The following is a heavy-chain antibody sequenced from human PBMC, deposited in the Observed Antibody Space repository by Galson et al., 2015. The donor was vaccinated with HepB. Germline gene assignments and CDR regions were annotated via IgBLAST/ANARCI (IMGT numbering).Heavy chain of an antibody. CDR3: AKPLKERLTMVRGVIIPDGMDV. D-gene: IGHD3-10*01. Sequence: SLRLSCAASGFTFSSYAMSWVRQAPGKGLAWVSAISGSGGSTYYADSVKGRFTISRDNSKNTLYLQMNSLRAEDTAVYYCAKPLKERLTMVRGVIIPDGMDVWGQGTTVTVSS. V-gene: IGHV3-23*01. J-gene: IGHJ6*02. CDR2: ISGSGGST. CDR1: GFTFSSYA.